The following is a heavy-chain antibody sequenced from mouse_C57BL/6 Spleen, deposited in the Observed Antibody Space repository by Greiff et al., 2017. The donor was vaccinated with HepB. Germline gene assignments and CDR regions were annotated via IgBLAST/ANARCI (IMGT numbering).Heavy chain of an antibody. Sequence: EVQVVESGGGLVKPGGSLKLSCAASGFTFSSYTMSWVRQTPEKRLEWVATISGGGGNTYYPDSVKGRFTISRDNAKNTLYLQMSSLRSEDTALYYCARHDYYGRGTWFAYWGQGTLVTVSA. J-gene: IGHJ3*01. CDR2: ISGGGGNT. CDR1: GFTFSSYT. V-gene: IGHV5-9*01. CDR3: ARHDYYGRGTWFAY. D-gene: IGHD1-1*01.